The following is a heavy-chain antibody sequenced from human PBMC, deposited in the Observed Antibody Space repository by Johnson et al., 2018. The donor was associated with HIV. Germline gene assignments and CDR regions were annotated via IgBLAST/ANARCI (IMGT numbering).Heavy chain of an antibody. Sequence: EKLVESGGGFVQPGGSLRLSCAASGFSLRTYDMHWVRQTTGRGLEWVSEIDTDGDTYYPGSVKGRFTISRDNSKNTLYLQMNSLRAEDTAVYYCASLPWGFYTFDIWGQGTMVTVSS. CDR3: ASLPWGFYTFDI. CDR1: GFSLRTYD. J-gene: IGHJ3*02. V-gene: IGHV3-13*01. D-gene: IGHD2-2*02. CDR2: IDTDGDT.